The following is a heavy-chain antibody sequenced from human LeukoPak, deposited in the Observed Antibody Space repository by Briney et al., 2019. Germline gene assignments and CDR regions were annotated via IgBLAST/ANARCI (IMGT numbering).Heavy chain of an antibody. CDR2: ISSSGSTI. CDR1: GFTFSSYE. D-gene: IGHD3-3*01. CDR3: ASFGDYDFWSGYYYFDY. V-gene: IGHV3-48*03. J-gene: IGHJ4*02. Sequence: GGSLRLSCAASGFTFSSYEMNWVRQAPGKGLEWVSYISSSGSTIYYADSVKGRFTISRDNAKNSLYLQMNSLRAEDTAVYYCASFGDYDFWSGYYYFDYWGQGTLVTVSS.